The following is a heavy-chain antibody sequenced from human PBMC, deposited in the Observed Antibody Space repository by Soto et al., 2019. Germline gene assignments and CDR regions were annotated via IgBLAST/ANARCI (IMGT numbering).Heavy chain of an antibody. D-gene: IGHD3-10*01. Sequence: SGPTLVNPTETLTLTCTFSGFSLSSNGMSVSWIRQPPGQALEWLAVIDWDGDQYYSTSLKTRLSISKDTSKNQVFLRLTNVDPADTATYFCARHVHYASGSPLDHWGQGLPVTVYS. CDR1: GFSLSSNGMS. J-gene: IGHJ4*02. CDR2: IDWDGDQ. V-gene: IGHV2-70*01. CDR3: ARHVHYASGSPLDH.